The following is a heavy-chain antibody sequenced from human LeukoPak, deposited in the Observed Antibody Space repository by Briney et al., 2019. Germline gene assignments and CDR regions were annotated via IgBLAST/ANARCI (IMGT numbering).Heavy chain of an antibody. CDR2: ISSSSSTI. J-gene: IGHJ6*02. Sequence: PGGSLRLSCAASGFTFSSYGMNWVRQAPGKGLEWVSYISSSSSTIYYADSVKGRFTISRDNAKNSLYLQMNSLRAEDTAVYYCARDSLHYYYGMDVWGQGTTVTVSS. V-gene: IGHV3-48*01. CDR3: ARDSLHYYYGMDV. CDR1: GFTFSSYG.